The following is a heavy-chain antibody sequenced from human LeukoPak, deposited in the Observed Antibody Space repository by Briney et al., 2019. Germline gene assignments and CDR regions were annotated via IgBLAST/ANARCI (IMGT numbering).Heavy chain of an antibody. D-gene: IGHD3-22*01. CDR1: GFTFSSYD. V-gene: IGHV3-13*01. CDR2: IGTAGDT. J-gene: IGHJ3*02. Sequence: GGSLRLSCAASGFTFSSYDMHWVRQARGKGLEWVSAIGTAGDTYYPGSVKGRFTISRENAKNSLYLQMNSLRAGDTAVYYCARECYDSSGYGAFDIWGQGTMVTVSS. CDR3: ARECYDSSGYGAFDI.